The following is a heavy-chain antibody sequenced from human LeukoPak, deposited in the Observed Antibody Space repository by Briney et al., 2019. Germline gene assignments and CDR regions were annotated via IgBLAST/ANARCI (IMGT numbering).Heavy chain of an antibody. J-gene: IGHJ3*02. CDR1: GGSFSGYY. V-gene: IGHV4-34*01. D-gene: IGHD2-15*01. CDR3: ASYCSGGSCYYRDAFDI. Sequence: PSETLSLTCAVYGGSFSGYYWGWIRQPPGKGLEWIGSIYYSGSTYYNPSLKSRVTISVDTSKNQFSLKLSSVTAADTAVYYCASYCSGGSCYYRDAFDIWGQGTMVTVSS. CDR2: IYYSGST.